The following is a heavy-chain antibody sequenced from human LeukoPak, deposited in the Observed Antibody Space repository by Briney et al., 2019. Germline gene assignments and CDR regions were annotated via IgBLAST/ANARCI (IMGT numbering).Heavy chain of an antibody. D-gene: IGHD4-11*01. J-gene: IGHJ3*02. CDR1: GGSISRGSYD. CDR2: IHYSGSS. V-gene: IGHV4-31*03. CDR3: AIITTGDTFDI. Sequence: SQTLSLTCSVSGGSISRGSYDWSWIRQHPGKGLEWIGYIHYSGSSYYNPSLESRMTISVDASKNRFSLNLSSVTAADTAVYCCAIITTGDTFDIWGQGTMVTVSS.